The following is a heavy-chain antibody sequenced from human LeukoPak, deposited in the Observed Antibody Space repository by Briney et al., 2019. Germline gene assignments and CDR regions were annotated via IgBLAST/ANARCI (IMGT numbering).Heavy chain of an antibody. Sequence: SETLSLTCTVSGGSISSYYWSWIRQPPGKGLEWIGYIYYSGGTNYNPSLKSRVTISVDTYKNQFSLKLSSVAAADTAVYCCARAQFGYCSSTSCSGGMDVWGQGTTVTVSS. CDR1: GGSISSYY. CDR3: ARAQFGYCSSTSCSGGMDV. J-gene: IGHJ6*02. CDR2: IYYSGGT. V-gene: IGHV4-59*01. D-gene: IGHD2-2*01.